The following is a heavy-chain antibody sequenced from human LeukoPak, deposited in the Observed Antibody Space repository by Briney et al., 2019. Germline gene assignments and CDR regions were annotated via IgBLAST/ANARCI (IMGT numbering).Heavy chain of an antibody. CDR2: ISSDGSMK. CDR3: ARGGSDILTQHDY. J-gene: IGHJ4*02. D-gene: IGHD3-9*01. Sequence: GRSLRLSCAASGFTFSSYAIHWVRQAPGKGLEWAAVISSDGSMKYYADSVKGRFTISRDNAKNSLYLQMNSLRAEDTAVYYCARGGSDILTQHDYWGQGTLVTVSS. CDR1: GFTFSSYA. V-gene: IGHV3-30-3*01.